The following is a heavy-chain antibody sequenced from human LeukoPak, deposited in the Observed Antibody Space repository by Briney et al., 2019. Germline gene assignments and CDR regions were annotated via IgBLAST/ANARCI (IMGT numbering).Heavy chain of an antibody. V-gene: IGHV3-23*01. CDR3: ARASGSPYYYYYGMDV. CDR1: GFTFSSYA. D-gene: IGHD1-26*01. Sequence: QTGGSLRLSCAASGFTFSSYAMSWVRQAPGKGLEWVSAISGSGGSTYYADSVKGRFTISRDNSKNTLYLQMNSLRAEDTAVYYCARASGSPYYYYYGMDVWGQGTTVTVSS. J-gene: IGHJ6*02. CDR2: ISGSGGST.